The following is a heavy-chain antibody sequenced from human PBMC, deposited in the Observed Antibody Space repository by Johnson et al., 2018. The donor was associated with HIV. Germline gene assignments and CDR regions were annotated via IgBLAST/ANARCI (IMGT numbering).Heavy chain of an antibody. CDR2: IWYDGSNK. CDR3: ARSGNRQWLVRGAFDI. D-gene: IGHD6-19*01. Sequence: QVQLVESGGGVVQPGRSLRLSCAASGFTFSSYGMHWVRQAQGKGLEWVAVIWYDGSNKYYADSVKGRFTISRDNSKNTLYLQMNSLRAEDTAVYYCARSGNRQWLVRGAFDIWGQGTMVTVSS. J-gene: IGHJ3*02. CDR1: GFTFSSYG. V-gene: IGHV3-33*01.